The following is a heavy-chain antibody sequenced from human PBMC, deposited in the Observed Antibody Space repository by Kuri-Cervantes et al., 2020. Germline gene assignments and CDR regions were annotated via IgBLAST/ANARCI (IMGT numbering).Heavy chain of an antibody. J-gene: IGHJ4*02. CDR3: ASNSFDSSAYYYFDY. V-gene: IGHV4-30-4*01. CDR1: GGSISSSNW. D-gene: IGHD3-22*01. Sequence: SEILSLTSAVSGGSISSSNWWSWIRQPPGKVLEWIGYIYYSGSTFYNPSLKSRVTISVDTSKNQFSLKLTSVTAADTAVYYCASNSFDSSAYYYFDYWGQGTLVTVSS. CDR2: IYYSGST.